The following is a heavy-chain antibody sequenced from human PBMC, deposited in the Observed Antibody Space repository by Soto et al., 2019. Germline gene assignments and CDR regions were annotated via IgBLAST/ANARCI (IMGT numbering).Heavy chain of an antibody. Sequence: PSETLSLTCTFSVGSISIGEYCWSWIRQPPGKGLQWIGYIYYSGSTYYNPSLKSRVTISVDTSRNQFSLKLSSVTAADTAVYFCAREGGEYYDSSGYWHHWFDPWGQGTLVTVSS. CDR1: VGSISIGEYC. CDR2: IYYSGST. J-gene: IGHJ5*02. D-gene: IGHD3-22*01. V-gene: IGHV4-30-4*01. CDR3: AREGGEYYDSSGYWHHWFDP.